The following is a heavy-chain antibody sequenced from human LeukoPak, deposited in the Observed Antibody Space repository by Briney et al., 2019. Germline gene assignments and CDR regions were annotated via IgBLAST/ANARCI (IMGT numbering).Heavy chain of an antibody. Sequence: SETLSLTCTVSGGSIDTYYWNWIRQPPGKGLEWIGYVFHTGSTNYNPSLKSRVTISVDTSKNQFSLKLSSVTAADTAVYYCARSAGSSWGYFQHWGQGTLVTVSS. V-gene: IGHV4-59*01. CDR2: VFHTGST. J-gene: IGHJ1*01. CDR1: GGSIDTYY. CDR3: ARSAGSSWGYFQH. D-gene: IGHD6-13*01.